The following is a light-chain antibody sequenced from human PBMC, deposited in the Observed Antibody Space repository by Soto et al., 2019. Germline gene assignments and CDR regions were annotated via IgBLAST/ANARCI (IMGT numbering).Light chain of an antibody. CDR2: LGS. CDR1: QSLLHSNGYNY. Sequence: DIAMTQSPLSLPVTPGEPASISCRSSQSLLHSNGYNYLDWYLQKPGQSPQLLIYLGSNRASGVPDRVSGSGSGTDFTLKISRVEAEDVGVYYCMQPLQSWTFGQGTKVDIK. V-gene: IGKV2-28*01. J-gene: IGKJ1*01. CDR3: MQPLQSWT.